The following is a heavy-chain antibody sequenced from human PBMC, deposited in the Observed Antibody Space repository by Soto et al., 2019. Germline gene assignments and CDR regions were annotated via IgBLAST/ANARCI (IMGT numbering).Heavy chain of an antibody. V-gene: IGHV1-8*01. Sequence: GASVKVSCKASGYTFTSYDINWVRQATGQGLEWMGWMNPNSGNTGYAQKFQGRVTMTRNTSISTAYMELSSLRSEDTAVYYCARMSYDFWSGYYSGWFDPWGQGTLVTVS. CDR1: GYTFTSYD. CDR2: MNPNSGNT. CDR3: ARMSYDFWSGYYSGWFDP. D-gene: IGHD3-3*01. J-gene: IGHJ5*02.